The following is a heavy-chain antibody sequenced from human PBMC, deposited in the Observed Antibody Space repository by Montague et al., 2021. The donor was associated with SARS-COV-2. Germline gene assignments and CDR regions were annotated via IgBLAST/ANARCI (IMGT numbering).Heavy chain of an antibody. Sequence: SLRLSCAGSGFTFSDFYINWVRQAPGKGLEWLSFITGTNNDIRYSDSVKGRFTVSRDNAHSSVYLHLDSLTAEDTAVYYCARSLFYGSGGYFDFWGQGTLVAVSS. V-gene: IGHV3-11*03. CDR1: GFTFSDFY. CDR3: ARSLFYGSGGYFDF. D-gene: IGHD3-10*01. J-gene: IGHJ4*02. CDR2: ITGTNNDI.